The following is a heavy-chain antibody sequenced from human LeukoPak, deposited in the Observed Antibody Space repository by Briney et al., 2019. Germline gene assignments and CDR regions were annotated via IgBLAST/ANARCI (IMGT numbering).Heavy chain of an antibody. CDR3: SRQVVGNDY. Sequence: SETLSLTCAVYGESSFSSYYWSWIRQTPGGALEWIGEINHSGYTNYNPSLKSRVTLSIDASKNQFSLRLNSVTAADTAVYYCSRQVVGNDYWGQGTLVTVSS. CDR2: INHSGYT. V-gene: IGHV4-34*01. D-gene: IGHD3-22*01. CDR1: GESSFSSYY. J-gene: IGHJ4*02.